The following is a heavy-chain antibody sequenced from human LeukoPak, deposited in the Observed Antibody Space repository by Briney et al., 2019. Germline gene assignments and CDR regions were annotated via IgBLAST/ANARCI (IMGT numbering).Heavy chain of an antibody. J-gene: IGHJ4*02. V-gene: IGHV3-73*01. D-gene: IGHD3-10*01. CDR3: TTYGNGFGELLLADY. Sequence: GSLKLSCAASGFTFSGSAMHWVRQASGKGLEWVGRIRSKANSYATAYAASVKGRFTISRDDSKNTAYLQMNSLKTEDTAVYYCTTYGNGFGELLLADYWGQGTLVTVSS. CDR1: GFTFSGSA. CDR2: IRSKANSYAT.